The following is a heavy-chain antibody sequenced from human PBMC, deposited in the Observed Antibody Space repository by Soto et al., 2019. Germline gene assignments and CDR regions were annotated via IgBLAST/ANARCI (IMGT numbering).Heavy chain of an antibody. CDR2: MNPNSGNT. J-gene: IGHJ6*03. Sequence: QVQLVQSGAEVKKPGTSVKVSCKASGYTFTSYDINWVRQATGQGLEWMGWMNPNSGNTGYAQKFQGRVTMTRNTSISTAYMELSSLRSEDTAVYYCARVQGADYYYYYYMDVWGKGTTVTVSS. CDR1: GYTFTSYD. V-gene: IGHV1-8*01. CDR3: ARVQGADYYYYYYMDV.